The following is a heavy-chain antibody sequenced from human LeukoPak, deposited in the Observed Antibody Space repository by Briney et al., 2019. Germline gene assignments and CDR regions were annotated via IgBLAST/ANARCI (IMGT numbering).Heavy chain of an antibody. D-gene: IGHD2-15*01. J-gene: IGHJ5*02. CDR2: ISSSSSYI. Sequence: GGSLRLSCAASGFTFSHYSMNWVRQAPGKGLEWVSSISSSSSYIYYADSVKGRFTISRDNAKNSLYLQMNSLRAEDTAVYYCARDPYCSGGSCYGWFDPWGQGTLVTVSS. CDR3: ARDPYCSGGSCYGWFDP. V-gene: IGHV3-21*01. CDR1: GFTFSHYS.